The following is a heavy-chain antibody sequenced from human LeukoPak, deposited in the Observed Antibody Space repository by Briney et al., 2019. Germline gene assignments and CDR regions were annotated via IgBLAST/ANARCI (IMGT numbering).Heavy chain of an antibody. CDR3: AKVKAPKWRTYYFDY. CDR1: GFTFDDYA. CDR2: ISWNSGSI. J-gene: IGHJ4*02. D-gene: IGHD5-12*01. V-gene: IGHV3-9*01. Sequence: PGGSLRLSCAASGFTFDDYAMQWVRLARGRGLGWVLGISWNSGSIGYADSVKGRFTISRDNAKNSLYLQTNSLRAEDTTVDYCAKVKAPKWRTYYFDYWGQGTLVTVSS.